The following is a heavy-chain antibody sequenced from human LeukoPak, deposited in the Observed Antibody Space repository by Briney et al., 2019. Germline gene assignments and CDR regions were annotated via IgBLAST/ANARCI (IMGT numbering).Heavy chain of an antibody. V-gene: IGHV4-34*01. J-gene: IGHJ6*03. CDR3: ARFRGFGYYYMNV. CDR1: GGSFSDYY. Sequence: KTSETLSLTCAVYGGSFSDYYWSLIRQPPGKGLEWIGEINHSGSTNYNPSLKSRVTISVDTSKNQFSLKLSSVTAADTAVYYCARFRGFGYYYMNVWGKGTTVTVSS. CDR2: INHSGST. D-gene: IGHD3-16*01.